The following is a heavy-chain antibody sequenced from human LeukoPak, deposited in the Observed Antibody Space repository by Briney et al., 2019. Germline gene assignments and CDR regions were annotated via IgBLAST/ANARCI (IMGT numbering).Heavy chain of an antibody. D-gene: IGHD3-10*01. CDR2: IYYSGST. V-gene: IGHV4-39*01. Sequence: SETLSLTCTVSGGSISSSSYYWGWIRQPPGKGLEWIGSIYYSGSTYYNPSLKSRVTISVDTSKNQFSLKLSSVTAADTAVYYCARHASMVRGVRRYYYMDVWGKGTTVTVSS. CDR3: ARHASMVRGVRRYYYMDV. J-gene: IGHJ6*03. CDR1: GGSISSSSYY.